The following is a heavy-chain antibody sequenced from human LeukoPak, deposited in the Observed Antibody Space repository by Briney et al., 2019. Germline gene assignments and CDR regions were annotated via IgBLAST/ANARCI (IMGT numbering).Heavy chain of an antibody. CDR1: GYTFTSYG. D-gene: IGHD2-2*01. V-gene: IGHV1-18*04. CDR2: ISAYNGNT. Sequence: ASVKVSCKASGYTFTSYGISWVRQAPGQGLEWMGWISAYNGNTNYAQKLQGRVTMTTDTSTSTAYMELRSPRSDDTAVYYCARVGLGYCSSTSCYEFDYWGQGTLVTVSS. CDR3: ARVGLGYCSSTSCYEFDY. J-gene: IGHJ4*02.